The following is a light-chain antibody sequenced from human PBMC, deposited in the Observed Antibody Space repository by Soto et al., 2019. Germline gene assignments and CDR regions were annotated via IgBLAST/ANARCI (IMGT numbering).Light chain of an antibody. Sequence: HSALTQPPSVSGSPGQSVTISCTGTSSDVGSYNRVSWYQQPPGTAPKLMIYEVSNRPSGVPDRFSGSKSGNTASLTISGLQAEDEAAYYCSSYTSSSTVVFGGGTQLTVL. CDR1: SSDVGSYNR. J-gene: IGLJ2*01. CDR3: SSYTSSSTVV. V-gene: IGLV2-18*02. CDR2: EVS.